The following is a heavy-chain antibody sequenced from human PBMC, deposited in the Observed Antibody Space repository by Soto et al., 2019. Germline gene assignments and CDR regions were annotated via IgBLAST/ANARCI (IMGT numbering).Heavy chain of an antibody. J-gene: IGHJ4*02. CDR3: ARENYDDYVWGSYRFYYFDY. Sequence: GGSLRLSCAASGFTFSSHSMNWVRQAPGKGLEWVSSISSSSSYIYYADSVKGRFTISRDNAKNSLYLQMNSLRAEDTAVYYCARENYDDYVWGSYRFYYFDYWGQGTLVTVSS. D-gene: IGHD3-16*02. CDR1: GFTFSSHS. V-gene: IGHV3-21*01. CDR2: ISSSSSYI.